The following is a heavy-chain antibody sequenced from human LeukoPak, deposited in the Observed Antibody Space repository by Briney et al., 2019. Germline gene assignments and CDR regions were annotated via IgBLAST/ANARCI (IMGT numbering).Heavy chain of an antibody. J-gene: IGHJ4*02. CDR3: ARISTAVAGVDY. D-gene: IGHD6-19*01. CDR1: GFTFTSYW. CDR2: IGEDGSEK. V-gene: IGHV3-7*01. Sequence: PGGSLRLSCAVSGFTFTSYWMTWVRQAPGKGLEWVANIGEDGSEKSYVDSVKGRFTISRDNAKNLVYLQMDSLRVEDTAVYYCARISTAVAGVDYWGQGTLVTVSS.